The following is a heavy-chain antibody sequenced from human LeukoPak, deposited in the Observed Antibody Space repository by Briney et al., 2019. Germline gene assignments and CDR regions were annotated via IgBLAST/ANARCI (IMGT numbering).Heavy chain of an antibody. CDR3: ARVPKVKWELSNYFDY. Sequence: PGGSLRLSCAASGFTFSDYYMSWIRQAPGKGLEWVSYISSSGSTIYYADSVKGRFTISRDNAKNSLYLQMNSLRAEDTAVYCCARVPKVKWELSNYFDYWGQGTLVTVSS. CDR1: GFTFSDYY. V-gene: IGHV3-11*01. D-gene: IGHD1-26*01. CDR2: ISSSGSTI. J-gene: IGHJ4*02.